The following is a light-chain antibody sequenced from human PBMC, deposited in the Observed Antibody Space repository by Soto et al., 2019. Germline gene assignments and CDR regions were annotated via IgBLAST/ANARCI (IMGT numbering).Light chain of an antibody. J-gene: IGKJ3*01. Sequence: IQMTQSPSSVSASVGDTVTLSCHTSHGVSGWLAWYQQKPGKAPTLLIYTVSNLQSGVPSRFSGSGSGTDFSLTITHLQPEDFATYFCQQGKTSPFTFGPGTKVEVK. CDR3: QQGKTSPFT. CDR1: HGVSGW. CDR2: TVS. V-gene: IGKV1-12*01.